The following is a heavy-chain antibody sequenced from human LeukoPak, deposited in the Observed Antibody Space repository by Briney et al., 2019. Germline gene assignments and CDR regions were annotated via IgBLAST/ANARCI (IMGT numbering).Heavy chain of an antibody. J-gene: IGHJ4*02. CDR1: GGSISSYY. V-gene: IGHV4-59*01. CDR2: ISDSGST. Sequence: SETLSLTCTVSGGSISSYYWSWIRQPPGQGLEWIGYISDSGSTNYNPFLKSRITISGDTPGNQGSLKLSSVTAADTAVYYCARKISYISVFDYWGQGTLVTVSS. D-gene: IGHD2-15*01. CDR3: ARKISYISVFDY.